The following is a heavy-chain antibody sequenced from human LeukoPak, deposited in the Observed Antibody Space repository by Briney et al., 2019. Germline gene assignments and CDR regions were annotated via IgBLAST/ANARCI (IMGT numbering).Heavy chain of an antibody. D-gene: IGHD1-1*01. CDR2: IGNSGDST. CDR3: AIGRTADY. Sequence: PGGSLRLSCAASGFSLSNYWMNWVRQAPGKGLEWVSAIGNSGDSTYYADSVKGRFTISRDNSKNTLYLQMNSLRAEDTAIYYCAIGRTADYWGQGTLVTVSS. J-gene: IGHJ4*02. V-gene: IGHV3-23*01. CDR1: GFSLSNYW.